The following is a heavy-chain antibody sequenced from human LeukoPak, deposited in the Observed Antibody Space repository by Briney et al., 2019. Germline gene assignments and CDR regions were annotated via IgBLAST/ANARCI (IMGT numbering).Heavy chain of an antibody. Sequence: SETLSLTCAVYGGSFSGYYWSWIRQPPGKGLERIGEINHSGSTNYNPSLKSRVTISVDTSKNQFSLKLSSVTAADTAVYYCARGLMMHDSSGTPFGYWGQGTLVTVSS. J-gene: IGHJ4*02. V-gene: IGHV4-34*01. D-gene: IGHD3-22*01. CDR2: INHSGST. CDR1: GGSFSGYY. CDR3: ARGLMMHDSSGTPFGY.